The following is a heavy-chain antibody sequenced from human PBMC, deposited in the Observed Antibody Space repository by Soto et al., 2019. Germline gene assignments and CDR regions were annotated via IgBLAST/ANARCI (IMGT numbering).Heavy chain of an antibody. V-gene: IGHV1-69*02. CDR2: INPIVGIT. Sequence: SVKVSCKASGGTFSSYTISWVRQAPGQGLEWMGRINPIVGITNYAQKFQGRVTMTEDKSTDTAYMELSSLRSEDTAVYYCATFPYDSSGYYFDYWGQGTLVTVSS. D-gene: IGHD3-22*01. CDR1: GGTFSSYT. J-gene: IGHJ4*02. CDR3: ATFPYDSSGYYFDY.